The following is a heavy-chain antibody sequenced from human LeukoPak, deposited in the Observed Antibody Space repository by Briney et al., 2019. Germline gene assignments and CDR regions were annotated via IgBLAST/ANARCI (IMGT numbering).Heavy chain of an antibody. CDR1: GGSISSYY. V-gene: IGHV4-59*01. CDR3: ASQRGPGYYYYGMDV. Sequence: SETLFLTCTVSGGSISSYYWSWIRQPPGKGLEWIGYIYYSGSTNYNPSLKSRVTISVDTSKNQFSLKLSSVTAADTAVYYCASQRGPGYYYYGMDVWGQGTTVTVSS. CDR2: IYYSGST. J-gene: IGHJ6*02.